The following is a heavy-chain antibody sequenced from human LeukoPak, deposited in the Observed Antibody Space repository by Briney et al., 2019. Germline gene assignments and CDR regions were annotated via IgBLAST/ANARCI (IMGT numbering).Heavy chain of an antibody. CDR3: AKDPRAPYMDSSSAFFDY. V-gene: IGHV3-30*02. CDR1: GFTFDDYA. J-gene: IGHJ4*02. Sequence: PGRSLRLSCAASGFTFDDYAMHWVRQAPGKGLEWVAFIRYDGSNKYYADSVKGRFTISRDNSKNTLYLQMNSLRAEDTAVYYCAKDPRAPYMDSSSAFFDYWGQGTLVTVSS. D-gene: IGHD6-6*01. CDR2: IRYDGSNK.